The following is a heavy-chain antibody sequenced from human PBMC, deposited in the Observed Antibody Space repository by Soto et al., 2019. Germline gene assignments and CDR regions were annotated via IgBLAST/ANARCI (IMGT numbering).Heavy chain of an antibody. CDR3: ARISQSDFWSGYYYFFDY. V-gene: IGHV1-18*01. CDR1: GYTFTDYG. Sequence: QVHLVQSGAEVEKPGASVKVSCKASGYTFTDYGISWVRQAPGQGLQWLGWSTAFNGNTKYAQQCQGRVTMTTDTSTSTAYMELRSLESDDTAVYYCARISQSDFWSGYYYFFDYWGQGTLVTVSS. J-gene: IGHJ4*02. CDR2: STAFNGNT. D-gene: IGHD3-3*01.